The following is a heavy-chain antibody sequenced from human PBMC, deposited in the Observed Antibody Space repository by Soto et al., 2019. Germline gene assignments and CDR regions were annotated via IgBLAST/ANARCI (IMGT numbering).Heavy chain of an antibody. Sequence: ASVKVSCKASGYTFTSYGISWVRQAPGQGLEWMGWISAYNGNTNYAQKLPGRVTMTTDTSTSTAYMELRSLRSDDTAVYYCARALKSDTYYDFWSGYYTAYNWFDPWGQGTLVTVSS. CDR2: ISAYNGNT. J-gene: IGHJ5*02. CDR1: GYTFTSYG. D-gene: IGHD3-3*01. CDR3: ARALKSDTYYDFWSGYYTAYNWFDP. V-gene: IGHV1-18*01.